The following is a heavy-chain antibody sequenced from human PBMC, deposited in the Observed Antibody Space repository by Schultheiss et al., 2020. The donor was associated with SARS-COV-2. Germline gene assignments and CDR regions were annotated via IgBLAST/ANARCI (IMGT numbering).Heavy chain of an antibody. CDR1: GGSISSYY. CDR2: IYYSGST. Sequence: SETLSLTCTASGGSISSYYWSWIRQPPGKGLEWIGYIYYSGSTNYNPSLKSRVTISVDTSKNQFSLKLSSVTAADTAVYYCARVVVVAAMYDYYYGMDVWGQGTTVTVSS. D-gene: IGHD2-15*01. CDR3: ARVVVVAAMYDYYYGMDV. V-gene: IGHV4-59*01. J-gene: IGHJ6*02.